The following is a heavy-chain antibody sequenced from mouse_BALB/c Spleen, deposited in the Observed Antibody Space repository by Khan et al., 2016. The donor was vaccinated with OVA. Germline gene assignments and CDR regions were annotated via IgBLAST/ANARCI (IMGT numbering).Heavy chain of an antibody. CDR3: ARDYWFTY. CDR2: ISSGGNT. J-gene: IGHJ3*01. Sequence: EVELVESGGGLVQPGGSLKLSCEGSGFTFSNYAMSWVRQTPERRLEWVASISSGGNTYYSVSVKGRFTISRDNARNFLYLQMSRLRSEDTAMYYCARDYWFTYWGQGTLVTVSA. V-gene: IGHV5-6-5*01. CDR1: GFTFSNYA.